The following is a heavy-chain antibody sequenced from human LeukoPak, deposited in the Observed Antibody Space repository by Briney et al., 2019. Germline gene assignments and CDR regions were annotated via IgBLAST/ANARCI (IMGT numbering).Heavy chain of an antibody. V-gene: IGHV4-34*01. J-gene: IGHJ4*02. Sequence: SETLSLTCAVYGGSFSGYYWSWIRQPPGKGLEWIGEINHSGSTNYNPSLKSRVTVSVDTSKNQFSLKLSSVTAADTAVYYCARGRRWRPFDYWGQGTLVTVSS. CDR2: INHSGST. CDR1: GGSFSGYY. CDR3: ARGRRWRPFDY. D-gene: IGHD4-23*01.